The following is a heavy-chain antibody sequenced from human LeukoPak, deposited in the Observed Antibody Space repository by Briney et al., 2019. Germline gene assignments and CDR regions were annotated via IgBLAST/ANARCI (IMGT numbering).Heavy chain of an antibody. V-gene: IGHV4-39*07. CDR3: ARDSSWSWFDP. CDR2: IYYGGST. CDR1: GGSISSSSYY. Sequence: PSETLSLTCTVSGGSISSSSYYWGWIRQPPGKGLEWIGSIYYGGSTYYNPSLKSRVTISVDTSKNQFSLKLSSVTAADTAVYYCARDSSWSWFDPWGQGTLVTVSS. D-gene: IGHD6-13*01. J-gene: IGHJ5*02.